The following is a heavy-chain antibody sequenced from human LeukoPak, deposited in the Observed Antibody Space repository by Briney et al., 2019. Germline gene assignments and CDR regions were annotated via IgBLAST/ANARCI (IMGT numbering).Heavy chain of an antibody. CDR1: GGSISSYY. D-gene: IGHD3-10*01. CDR3: ARGSDRGYYYYYGMDV. V-gene: IGHV4-59*01. J-gene: IGHJ6*04. Sequence: SETLSLTCTVSGGSISSYYWSWIRQPPGKGLEWIGYIYYSGSTNYNPSLKSRVTISVDTPKNQFSLKLSSVTAADTAVYYCARGSDRGYYYYYGMDVWGKGTTVTVSS. CDR2: IYYSGST.